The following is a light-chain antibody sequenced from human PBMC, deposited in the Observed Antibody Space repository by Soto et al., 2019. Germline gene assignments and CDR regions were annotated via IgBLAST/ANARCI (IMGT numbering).Light chain of an antibody. CDR1: QSVNSN. J-gene: IGKJ1*01. CDR3: QRYNNWPRT. Sequence: ETLMTQSAATLSVSPGERVTLSCRASQSVNSNLAWYQQKPGQAPRLLIYGASTRVTGIPARFSGSGSGTDFTLAISSLPFEDFAIYYCQRYNNWPRTFGQGTKVEI. CDR2: GAS. V-gene: IGKV3-15*01.